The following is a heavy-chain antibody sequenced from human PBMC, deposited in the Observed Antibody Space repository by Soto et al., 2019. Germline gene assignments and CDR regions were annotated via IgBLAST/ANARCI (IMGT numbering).Heavy chain of an antibody. D-gene: IGHD2-21*02. J-gene: IGHJ2*01. CDR2: ISYDGSNK. CDR1: GFTFRYYA. Sequence: QVQLVESGGGVVQPGRSLRLSCAASGFTFRYYAMHWVRQAPGKGLEWVAAISYDGSNKYYADSVKGRFTISRDNSKNTLDLQMSSLRDEDTAVYYCARAGGGNSAYWHFDLWGRDTLVTVSS. V-gene: IGHV3-30-3*01. CDR3: ARAGGGNSAYWHFDL.